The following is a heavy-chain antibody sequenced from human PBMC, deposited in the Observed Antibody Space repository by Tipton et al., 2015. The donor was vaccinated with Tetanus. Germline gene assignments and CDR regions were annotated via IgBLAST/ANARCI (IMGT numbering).Heavy chain of an antibody. D-gene: IGHD6-19*01. J-gene: IGHJ5*02. V-gene: IGHV4-31*03. CDR1: GVSMSNGGYY. Sequence: TLSLTCTVSGVSMSNGGYYWSWIRQHPGKGLEWIGYIYHRGNTYYNPSLKSRVTMSVDTSKNQFSLRLNSVTAADTAMYYCVRSSPIRVADKWGVDWFDPWGQGTLVTVSS. CDR2: IYHRGNT. CDR3: VRSSPIRVADKWGVDWFDP.